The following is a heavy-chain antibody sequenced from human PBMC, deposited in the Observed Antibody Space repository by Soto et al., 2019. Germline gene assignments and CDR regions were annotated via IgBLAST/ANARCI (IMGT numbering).Heavy chain of an antibody. V-gene: IGHV4-39*07. J-gene: IGHJ3*02. CDR3: ARWDYDILTGPGAFDI. D-gene: IGHD3-9*01. CDR1: GGSISSSRYY. Sequence: SETLSLTCTVSGGSISSSRYYWGWIRQPPGKGLEWIGSIYYSGSTYYNPSLKSRVTISVDTSKSQFSLKLSSVTAADTAVYYCARWDYDILTGPGAFDIWGQGTMVTVS. CDR2: IYYSGST.